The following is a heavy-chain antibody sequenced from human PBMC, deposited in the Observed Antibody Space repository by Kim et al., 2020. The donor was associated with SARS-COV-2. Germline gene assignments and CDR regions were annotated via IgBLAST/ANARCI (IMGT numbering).Heavy chain of an antibody. CDR3: ARKKFFAAGSYSDFDS. Sequence: QHFQGRVTINRETSASTAYMELTSLRSEDTAVYYCARKKFFAAGSYSDFDSWGQGTLVTVSS. V-gene: IGHV1-3*01. D-gene: IGHD3-10*01. J-gene: IGHJ4*02.